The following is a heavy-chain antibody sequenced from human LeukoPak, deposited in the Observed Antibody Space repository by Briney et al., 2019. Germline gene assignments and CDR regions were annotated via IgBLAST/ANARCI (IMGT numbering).Heavy chain of an antibody. CDR2: IYYSGST. V-gene: IGHV4-39*01. J-gene: IGHJ4*02. CDR3: ARHSRGWYDFDY. Sequence: SETLSLTCTVSGGSISSSSYYWGWIRQPPGKGLEWIGSIYYSGSTYYNPSLKSRVTISVDTSKNQFSLKLSSVTAADTAVYYCARHSRGWYDFDYWGQGTLVTVSS. D-gene: IGHD6-19*01. CDR1: GGSISSSSYY.